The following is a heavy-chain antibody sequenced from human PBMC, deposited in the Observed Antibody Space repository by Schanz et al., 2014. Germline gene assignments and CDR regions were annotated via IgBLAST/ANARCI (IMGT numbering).Heavy chain of an antibody. Sequence: VQLLESGGGVVQPGRSLRLSCAAYGFTLSSYAMHWVRQAPGKGLEWVAVISYDGSNKYYADSVKGRFTISRDNSKNTLYLQMNTLRAEDTAVYYCAKDSTHIDIVLVPTAIDYWGQGTLVTVSS. CDR2: ISYDGSNK. CDR1: GFTLSSYA. V-gene: IGHV3-30-3*01. CDR3: AKDSTHIDIVLVPTAIDY. J-gene: IGHJ4*02. D-gene: IGHD2-2*01.